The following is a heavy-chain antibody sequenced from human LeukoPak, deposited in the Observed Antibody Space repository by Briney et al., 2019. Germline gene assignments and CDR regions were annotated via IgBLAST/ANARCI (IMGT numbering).Heavy chain of an antibody. V-gene: IGHV1-2*02. CDR2: INPNSGGT. Sequence: ASVKVSCKASGYTFSGYYMHWVRQAPGQGLEWVGWINPNSGGTNYAQKFQGRVTMTRDTSISTAYMELSRLRSDDTAVYYCASVLLWFGELDPWGQGTLVTVSS. CDR1: GYTFSGYY. J-gene: IGHJ5*02. CDR3: ASVLLWFGELDP. D-gene: IGHD3-10*01.